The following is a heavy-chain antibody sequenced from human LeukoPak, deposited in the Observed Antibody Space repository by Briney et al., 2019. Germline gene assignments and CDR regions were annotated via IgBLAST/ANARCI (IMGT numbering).Heavy chain of an antibody. J-gene: IGHJ4*02. V-gene: IGHV1-8*02. CDR3: ARGPAAGY. CDR2: MNPNSGNT. Sequence: ASVRVSCKASGYTVTNYDINWVRQAPGEGLEWIGWMNPNSGNTGYAQKFQGRVTMTRNTSISTAYMELSSLRSEDTAVYYCARGPAAGYWGQGTLVTVSS. CDR1: GYTVTNYD. D-gene: IGHD6-13*01.